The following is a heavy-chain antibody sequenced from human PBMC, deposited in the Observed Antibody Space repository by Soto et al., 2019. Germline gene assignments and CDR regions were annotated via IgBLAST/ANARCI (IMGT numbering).Heavy chain of an antibody. CDR2: INPNSGGT. CDR3: ARGFAFVGGDYLRY. Sequence: ASVKVSCKASGYTFTGHYMHWVRQAPGQGLEWMGWINPNSGGTNYAQKFQGWVTMTRDTSISTAYMELSSPRSEDTAVYYCARGFAFVGGDYLRYWGQGTLVTVSS. V-gene: IGHV1-2*04. D-gene: IGHD3-16*01. J-gene: IGHJ4*02. CDR1: GYTFTGHY.